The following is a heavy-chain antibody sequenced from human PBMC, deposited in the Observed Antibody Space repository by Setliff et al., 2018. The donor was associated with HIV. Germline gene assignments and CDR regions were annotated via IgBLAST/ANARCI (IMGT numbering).Heavy chain of an antibody. D-gene: IGHD2-8*01. CDR2: INDDGNKK. J-gene: IGHJ5*02. CDR1: GDSVTKSDW. CDR3: AALSVRTNPVYGVISTRFDP. V-gene: IGHV3-7*03. Sequence: ETLSLTCSVSGDSVTKSDWWCWARQAPGKGLEWVANINDDGNKKWYVGSARGRFTISRDNAKNSLFLQMNSLRVDDTAVYYCAALSVRTNPVYGVISTRFDPWGQGSLVTVSS.